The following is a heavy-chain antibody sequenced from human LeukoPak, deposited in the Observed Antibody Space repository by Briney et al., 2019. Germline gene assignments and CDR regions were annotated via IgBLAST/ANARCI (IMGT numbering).Heavy chain of an antibody. Sequence: GGSLRLSCAASGFTLSRYWMHWVRQAPGKGLVWVSRINSDGSSTSYADSVKGRFTISRDNAKNTLYLQMNSLRAEDTAVYYCQVSDYWYFDLWGRGTLVTVSS. V-gene: IGHV3-74*01. J-gene: IGHJ2*01. CDR2: INSDGSST. CDR3: QVSDYWYFDL. CDR1: GFTLSRYW.